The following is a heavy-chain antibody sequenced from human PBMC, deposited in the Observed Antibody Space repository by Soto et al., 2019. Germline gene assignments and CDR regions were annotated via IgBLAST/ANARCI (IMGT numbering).Heavy chain of an antibody. J-gene: IGHJ2*01. Sequence: PGGSLRLSCAASGLTFSDSAIHWVRQASGKGLEWVGRIRSKTNNYATTYAASVKGRFTISRDDSKNTAYLQMNSLKTEDTAVYYCARGGSLNWYFDLWGRGTLVTVSS. CDR1: GLTFSDSA. D-gene: IGHD1-26*01. CDR3: ARGGSLNWYFDL. V-gene: IGHV3-73*01. CDR2: IRSKTNNYAT.